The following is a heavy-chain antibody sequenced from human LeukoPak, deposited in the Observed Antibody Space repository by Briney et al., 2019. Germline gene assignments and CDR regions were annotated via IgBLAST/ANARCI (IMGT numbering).Heavy chain of an antibody. V-gene: IGHV3-15*01. CDR3: TTLTNWNDFDY. CDR2: IKSKTDGGTT. Sequence: GGSLRLSCAASGFTFSNARMSWVRQAPGKGLEWVGRIKSKTDGGTTDYAAPVKGRFTISRDDSKNTLYLQMNSLKTEDTAVYYCTTLTNWNDFDYWGQGTLVTVSS. CDR1: GFTFSNAR. D-gene: IGHD1-1*01. J-gene: IGHJ4*02.